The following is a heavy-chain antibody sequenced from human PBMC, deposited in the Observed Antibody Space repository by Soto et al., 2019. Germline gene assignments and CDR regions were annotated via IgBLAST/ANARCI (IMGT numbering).Heavy chain of an antibody. D-gene: IGHD3-3*01. CDR3: SHFTTLYGLGV. V-gene: IGHV2-5*02. CDR2: IYWDNDK. Sequence: QITLKESGPPLVKPTQTLTLTCTFSGFSLSTSGVGVGWIRQPPGKALEWLALIYWDNDKRYSASLKSRLTITKDTSKNQVVLTVTNMDPVDTATYYCSHFTTLYGLGVWGQGTTVTVSS. J-gene: IGHJ6*02. CDR1: GFSLSTSGVG.